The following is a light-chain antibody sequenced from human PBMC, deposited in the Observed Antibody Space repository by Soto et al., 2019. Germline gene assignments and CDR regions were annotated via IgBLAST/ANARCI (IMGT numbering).Light chain of an antibody. CDR2: KAS. V-gene: IGKV1-5*03. J-gene: IGKJ2*03. CDR3: QQYNSYPYS. Sequence: IPMTQYPSTLSASVGDRVSITCRASQTIFSWLAWYQQKPGKAPKLVIYKASSLESGVPSRYSGSGSGTEFPLTISGLQPDDFATYYCQQYNSYPYSFGQGTKLEIK. CDR1: QTIFSW.